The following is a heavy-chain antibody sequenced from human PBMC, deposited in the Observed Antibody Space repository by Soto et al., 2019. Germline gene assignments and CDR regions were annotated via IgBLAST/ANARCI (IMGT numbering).Heavy chain of an antibody. CDR3: ARGAGSSSWYYFDY. CDR1: GVTFNSYA. Sequence: QVQLVESGGGVVQPGRSLRLSCTASGVTFNSYAMNWVRQAPGKGLEWVAVISNDGNNEYYADSVKGRFTISRDNSKKTLYLQTDSLRAEDTAVYFCARGAGSSSWYYFDYWGQGNLVTVSS. D-gene: IGHD6-13*01. J-gene: IGHJ4*02. CDR2: ISNDGNNE. V-gene: IGHV3-30-3*01.